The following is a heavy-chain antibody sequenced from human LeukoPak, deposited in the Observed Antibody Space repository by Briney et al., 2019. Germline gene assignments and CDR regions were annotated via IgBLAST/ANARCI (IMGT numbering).Heavy chain of an antibody. D-gene: IGHD3-3*01. CDR1: GFTFGSYA. CDR3: ASLVGGYYPPVEAFDI. Sequence: GGSLRLSCAASGFTFGSYAMSWVRQAPGKGLVWVSRINGDGSTTNYADSVKGRFTISRDNAKHTLYLQMNSLRAEDSAVYYCASLVGGYYPPVEAFDIWGQGTMVTVSS. J-gene: IGHJ3*02. V-gene: IGHV3-74*01. CDR2: INGDGSTT.